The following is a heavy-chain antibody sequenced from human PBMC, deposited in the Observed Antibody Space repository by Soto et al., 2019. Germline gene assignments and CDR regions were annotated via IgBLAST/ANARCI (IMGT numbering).Heavy chain of an antibody. J-gene: IGHJ4*02. Sequence: SETLSLTCSVSGGSISSSPYYWGWIRQPPGKGLEWLRTIYYSGTTSYNPSLKSRVIISVDTSNNQLFLKLRSVTAADTAVYYCARHRQYYDTSGYQQRYFDYWGQGTQVTVSS. D-gene: IGHD3-22*01. CDR2: IYYSGTT. CDR3: ARHRQYYDTSGYQQRYFDY. CDR1: GGSISSSPYY. V-gene: IGHV4-39*01.